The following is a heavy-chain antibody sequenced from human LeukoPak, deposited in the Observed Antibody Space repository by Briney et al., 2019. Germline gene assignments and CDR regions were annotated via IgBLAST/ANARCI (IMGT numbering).Heavy chain of an antibody. J-gene: IGHJ4*02. Sequence: ASVKVSCKASGYSFTDYAMHWVHQAPGQRLEWMGWINAANGSTKYSQKFQGRVTITRDTSASRAYMELSSLRSEDTAVYYCAGTYYYDSSGCYPAFDYWGQGTLVTVSS. CDR1: GYSFTDYA. D-gene: IGHD3-22*01. CDR3: AGTYYYDSSGCYPAFDY. V-gene: IGHV1-3*01. CDR2: INAANGST.